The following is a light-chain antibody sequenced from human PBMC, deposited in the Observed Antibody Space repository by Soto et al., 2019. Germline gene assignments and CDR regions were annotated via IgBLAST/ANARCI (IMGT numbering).Light chain of an antibody. V-gene: IGLV4-69*01. CDR3: QTWDTGIHWV. Sequence: QPVLTQSPSASASLGASVKLTCTLSSGHSSYAIAWHQQQPEKGPRYLMKLNSDGSHSKGDGIPDRFSGSSSGAERYLTISSLQSEDEADYYCQTWDTGIHWVFSGGTKLTVL. CDR1: SGHSSYA. CDR2: LNSDGSH. J-gene: IGLJ3*02.